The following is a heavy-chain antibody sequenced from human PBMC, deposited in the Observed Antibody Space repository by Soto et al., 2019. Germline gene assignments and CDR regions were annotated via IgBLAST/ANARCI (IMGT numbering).Heavy chain of an antibody. Sequence: QVQLVQSGAEVKKPGSSVKVSYKASGGTFSRYSITWVRQAPGHGLEWIGRIIPIFGIASYAQKFQGRDTITADDSTSTAYLELSSLRSDDTAVYYCAREDRDRETGLVPAAIDGMDVWGQGTTVTVSS. V-gene: IGHV1-69*08. D-gene: IGHD2-2*01. CDR2: IIPIFGIA. CDR1: GGTFSRYS. CDR3: AREDRDRETGLVPAAIDGMDV. J-gene: IGHJ6*02.